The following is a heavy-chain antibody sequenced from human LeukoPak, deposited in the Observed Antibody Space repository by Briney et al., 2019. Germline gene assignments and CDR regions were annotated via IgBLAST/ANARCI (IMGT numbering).Heavy chain of an antibody. CDR1: GLTFSSYG. CDR2: ISFDGSKK. D-gene: IGHD6-19*01. J-gene: IGHJ4*02. Sequence: GRSLRLSCAASGLTFSSYGMHWVRQAPGKGLEWVAAISFDGSKKYYADSVKGRVTVSRDNSKYAMYLEVNSLRPEDAAVYYCATDNRGGGSGWSIPYFDYWGQGTLVTVSS. CDR3: ATDNRGGGSGWSIPYFDY. V-gene: IGHV3-30-3*01.